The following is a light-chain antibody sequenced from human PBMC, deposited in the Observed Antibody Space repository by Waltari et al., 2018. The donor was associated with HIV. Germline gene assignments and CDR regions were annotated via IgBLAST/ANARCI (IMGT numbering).Light chain of an antibody. Sequence: QSALTQPASVSGSPGQSITISCTGTSSDVGGYNSVSWYRQHPGNAPKLLISDVTKRPSGVSNRFSASKSDNTASLTISGLQTEDEADYYCSSYTSSSSYVFGTGTKVTVL. CDR1: SSDVGGYNS. V-gene: IGLV2-14*03. CDR2: DVT. J-gene: IGLJ1*01. CDR3: SSYTSSSSYV.